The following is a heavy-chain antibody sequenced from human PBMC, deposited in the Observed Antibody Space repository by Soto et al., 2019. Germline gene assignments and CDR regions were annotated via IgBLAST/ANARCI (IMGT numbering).Heavy chain of an antibody. CDR1: GFSFSSYA. Sequence: PGGSLRLSCAASGFSFSSYAMHWVRQAPGKGLEWVAVISYDGSNKSYAASVKGRFSISRDNSKKTLYRQMNSLRDQDTAVYYCARGTLGYGYALDAFDIWGQGTMVTVSS. V-gene: IGHV3-30*14. CDR2: ISYDGSNK. J-gene: IGHJ3*02. CDR3: ARGTLGYGYALDAFDI. D-gene: IGHD5-18*01.